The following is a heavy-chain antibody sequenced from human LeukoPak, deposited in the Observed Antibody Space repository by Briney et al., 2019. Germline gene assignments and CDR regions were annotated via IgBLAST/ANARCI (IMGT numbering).Heavy chain of an antibody. D-gene: IGHD6-19*01. CDR3: AREGAVAVVPLFDY. CDR2: IYYSGST. J-gene: IGHJ4*02. CDR1: GGSISSYY. Sequence: SETLSLTCTVSGGSISSYYWSWIRQPPGKGLEWIGYIYYSGSTNYNPSLKSRVTISVDTSKNQFSLKLSSVTAADTAVYYCAREGAVAVVPLFDYWGQGTLVTVSS. V-gene: IGHV4-59*12.